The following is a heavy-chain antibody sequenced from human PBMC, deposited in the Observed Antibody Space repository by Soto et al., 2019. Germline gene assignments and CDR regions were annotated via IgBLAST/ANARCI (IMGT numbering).Heavy chain of an antibody. CDR2: TWYDGSNE. V-gene: IGHV3-33*08. Sequence: PGGSLRLSCAASGFTVSSNYMSWVRQAPGKGLEWVSSTWYDGSNEYHADSVKGRFSISRDNSKSTVNLQMSSLRGDDTAVYYCANLGYCSGSTCPLPQWGQGTLVTVSS. D-gene: IGHD2-15*01. J-gene: IGHJ1*01. CDR3: ANLGYCSGSTCPLPQ. CDR1: GFTVSSNY.